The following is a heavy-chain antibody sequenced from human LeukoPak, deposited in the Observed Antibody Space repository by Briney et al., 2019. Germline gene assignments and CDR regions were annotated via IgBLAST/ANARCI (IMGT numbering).Heavy chain of an antibody. CDR2: IYCSGST. V-gene: IGHV4-59*01. J-gene: IGHJ4*01. Sequence: SETLSLTCTVSGGSINSYYWSWIRQPPGKGLEWIGYIYCSGSTNYNPSLKSRVTISVDTSKNQFSLKLSSVTAADTAVYYCARTTYYDFWSGYXXAHGPFD. D-gene: IGHD3-3*01. CDR3: ARTTYYDFWSGYXXAHGPFD. CDR1: GGSINSYY.